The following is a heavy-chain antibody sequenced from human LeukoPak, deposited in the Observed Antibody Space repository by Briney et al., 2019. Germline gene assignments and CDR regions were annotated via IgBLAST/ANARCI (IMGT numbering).Heavy chain of an antibody. CDR1: GFTFSSYA. D-gene: IGHD3-10*01. CDR3: ARGMGLTMVRGVREAFDI. Sequence: GGSLRLSCAASGFTFSSYAMSWVRQAPGKGLEWVSAISGSGGSTYYADSVKGRFTISRDNSKNTLYLQMNSLRAEDTAVYYCARGMGLTMVRGVREAFDIWGQGTMVTVSS. J-gene: IGHJ3*02. V-gene: IGHV3-23*01. CDR2: ISGSGGST.